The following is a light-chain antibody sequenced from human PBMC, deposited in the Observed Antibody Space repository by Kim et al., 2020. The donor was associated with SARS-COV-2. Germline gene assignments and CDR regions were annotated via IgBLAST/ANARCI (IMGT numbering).Light chain of an antibody. CDR1: QSINSW. J-gene: IGKJ1*01. V-gene: IGKV1-5*01. Sequence: DIQMTQSPSTLSASVGDRVTITCRAGQSINSWLAWYQQKPGKAPKLLMYDAFSLEGGVPSRFSGSGSGTEFTLTISSLQPDDFATYYCQQYNNYSWTFGQGTKVDIK. CDR2: DAF. CDR3: QQYNNYSWT.